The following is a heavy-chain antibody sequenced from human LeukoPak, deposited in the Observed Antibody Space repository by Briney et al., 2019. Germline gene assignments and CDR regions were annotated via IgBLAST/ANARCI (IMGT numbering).Heavy chain of an antibody. V-gene: IGHV4-34*01. CDR3: ARLIAAAGTFWFDP. Sequence: SETLSLTCAVYGGSFSGYYWSWIRQPPGKGLEWIGEINHSGSTNYNPSLKSRVTISVDTSKNQFSLKLSSVTAADTAVYYCARLIAAAGTFWFDPWGQGTLVTVSS. J-gene: IGHJ5*02. CDR2: INHSGST. CDR1: GGSFSGYY. D-gene: IGHD6-13*01.